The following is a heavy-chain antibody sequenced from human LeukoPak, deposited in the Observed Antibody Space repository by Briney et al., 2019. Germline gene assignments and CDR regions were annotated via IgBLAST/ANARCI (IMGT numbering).Heavy chain of an antibody. V-gene: IGHV5-51*01. CDR2: IYPGDSDT. D-gene: IGHD6-6*01. J-gene: IGHJ6*03. CDR3: ARGAARPEAHYYYYMDV. CDR1: GYSFTSYW. Sequence: GESLQISCKGSGYSFTSYWIGWVRQMPGKGLEWMGIIYPGDSDTRYSPSFQGQVTISADKSISTAYLQWSSLKASDTAMYYCARGAARPEAHYYYYMDVWGKGTTVTVSS.